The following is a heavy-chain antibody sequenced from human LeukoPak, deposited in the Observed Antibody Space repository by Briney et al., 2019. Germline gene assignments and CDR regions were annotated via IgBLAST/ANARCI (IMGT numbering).Heavy chain of an antibody. CDR2: IYTSGST. D-gene: IGHD3-9*01. V-gene: IGHV4-4*07. CDR3: ARSADILTGPYYYYMDV. CDR1: GGSISSYY. J-gene: IGHJ6*03. Sequence: SETLSLTCTVSGGSISSYYWSWIRQPAGKGLEWIGRIYTSGSTNYNPSLKSRVTMSVDTSKNQFSLKLSSVTAADTAVYYCARSADILTGPYYYYMDVWGKGTTVTISS.